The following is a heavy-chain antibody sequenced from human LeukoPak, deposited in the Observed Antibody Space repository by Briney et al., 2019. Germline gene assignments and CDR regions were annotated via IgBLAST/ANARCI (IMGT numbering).Heavy chain of an antibody. Sequence: GGSLRLSCAASGFTFSSYAMHWVRQAPGKGLEWVAVISYDGSNKYYADSVKGRFTISRDNSKNTLYLQMNSLRAEDTAVYYCAREKRVRGYSGYDVDYWGQGTLVTVSS. CDR1: GFTFSSYA. CDR3: AREKRVRGYSGYDVDY. CDR2: ISYDGSNK. V-gene: IGHV3-30*04. D-gene: IGHD5-12*01. J-gene: IGHJ4*02.